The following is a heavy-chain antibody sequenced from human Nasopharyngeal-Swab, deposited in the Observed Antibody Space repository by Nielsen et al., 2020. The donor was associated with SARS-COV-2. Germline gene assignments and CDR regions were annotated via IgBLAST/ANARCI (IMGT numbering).Heavy chain of an antibody. CDR3: AKDGIEEGGLSAGYGLDV. V-gene: IGHV3-30*02. D-gene: IGHD6-19*01. CDR1: GFTFSSSG. Sequence: GESLKISCAASGFTFSSSGMHWVRQAPGKGLEWVASIWYDGSDTYYADSVKGRFTISRDNAKNTLYLQMNSLRSEDTAVYKCAKDGIEEGGLSAGYGLDVWGQGTTVTVSS. J-gene: IGHJ6*02. CDR2: IWYDGSDT.